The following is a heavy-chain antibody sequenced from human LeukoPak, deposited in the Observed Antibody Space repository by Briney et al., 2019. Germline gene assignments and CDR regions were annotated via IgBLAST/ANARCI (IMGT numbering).Heavy chain of an antibody. Sequence: ASVKVSCKASGHTLTTYGISWVRQAPGQGLEWMGWISANNGNTKYAQKFQGRVTMTTDTSTNTAYVELRSLRSDDTAVYYCARGWELHDLGQGTQVTVSS. CDR2: ISANNGNT. CDR3: ARGWELHD. V-gene: IGHV1-18*01. D-gene: IGHD1-26*01. J-gene: IGHJ4*02. CDR1: GHTLTTYG.